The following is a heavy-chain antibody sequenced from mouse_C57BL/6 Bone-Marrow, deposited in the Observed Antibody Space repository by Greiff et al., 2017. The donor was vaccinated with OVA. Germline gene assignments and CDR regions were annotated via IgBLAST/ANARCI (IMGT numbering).Heavy chain of an antibody. V-gene: IGHV1-54*01. D-gene: IGHD2-2*01. CDR2: INPGSGGT. Sequence: QVQLQQSGAELVRPGTSVTVSCKASGYAFTNYLIEWVKQRPGQGLVWIGVINPGSGGTNYNEKLKGKATLTADKSSSTAYMQLRSLTSEDSAVYFCAKGYVWFAYWGQGTLVTVSA. J-gene: IGHJ3*01. CDR3: AKGYVWFAY. CDR1: GYAFTNYL.